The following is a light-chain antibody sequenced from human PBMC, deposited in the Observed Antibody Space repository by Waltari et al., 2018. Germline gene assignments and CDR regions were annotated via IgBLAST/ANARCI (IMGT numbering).Light chain of an antibody. CDR3: QQFNIHPST. CDR2: AAS. Sequence: IQLTQSPSSLSASVGDRVTITCRASQGISSYLAWYQQKPGKDPKLLIYAASTLQSGVPSRFSRIGSGSDFTLTISRLHPEDFAIYFCQQFNIHPSTFGQLTKLEI. J-gene: IGKJ2*01. V-gene: IGKV1-9*01. CDR1: QGISSY.